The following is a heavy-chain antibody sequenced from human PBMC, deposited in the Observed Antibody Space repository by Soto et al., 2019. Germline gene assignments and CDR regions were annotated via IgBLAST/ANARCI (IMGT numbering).Heavy chain of an antibody. D-gene: IGHD3-3*01. Sequence: GESLKISCKGSGYSFTSYWISWVRQMPGKGLEWMGRIDPSGSDTRYSPSFQGQVTISADKSISTAYLQWSSLKASDTAMYYCARSPMKDVTYYDFWSGYSTSPGDWFDPWGQGTLVTVSS. CDR1: GYSFTSYW. CDR2: IDPSGSDT. V-gene: IGHV5-10-1*04. CDR3: ARSPMKDVTYYDFWSGYSTSPGDWFDP. J-gene: IGHJ5*02.